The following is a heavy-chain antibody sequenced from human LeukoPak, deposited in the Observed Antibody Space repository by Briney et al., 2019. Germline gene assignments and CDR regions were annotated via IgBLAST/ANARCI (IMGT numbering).Heavy chain of an antibody. D-gene: IGHD3-10*01. CDR1: GFTVSSNY. V-gene: IGHV3-53*01. CDR3: ARVVRGDYFDY. CDR2: IYSGGST. Sequence: GGSLRLSCAASGFTVSSNYMSWVRHAPGKGLEWVSVIYSGGSTYYADSVKGRFTISRDNSKNTLYLQMNSLRAEDTAVYYCARVVRGDYFDYWGQGTLVTVSS. J-gene: IGHJ4*02.